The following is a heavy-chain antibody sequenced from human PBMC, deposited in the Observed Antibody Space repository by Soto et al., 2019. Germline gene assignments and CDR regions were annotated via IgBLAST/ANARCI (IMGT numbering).Heavy chain of an antibody. CDR2: ISYDGSNK. V-gene: IGHV3-30-3*01. J-gene: IGHJ4*02. Sequence: QVQLVESGGGVVQPGRSLRLSCAASGFTFSSYAMHWVRQAPGKGLEWVAVISYDGSNKYYADSVKGRFTISRDNSKNSLYLQMNSLRAEDTAVYYCARGGHFWSGYHGPIDYWGQGTLVTVSS. CDR1: GFTFSSYA. CDR3: ARGGHFWSGYHGPIDY. D-gene: IGHD3-3*02.